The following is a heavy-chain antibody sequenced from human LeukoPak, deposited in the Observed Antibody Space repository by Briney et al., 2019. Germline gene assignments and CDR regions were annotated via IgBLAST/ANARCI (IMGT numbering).Heavy chain of an antibody. D-gene: IGHD1-26*01. CDR3: ANSPIVGATFDY. CDR1: GFTFSSYA. CDR2: ISGSGGST. V-gene: IGHV3-23*01. J-gene: IGHJ4*02. Sequence: PGGSLRLSCAASGFTFSSYAMSWVRQAPGKGLEWVSAISGSGGSTYYADSVKGRFAISRDNSKNTLYLQMNSLRAEDTAVYYCANSPIVGATFDYWGQGTLVTVSS.